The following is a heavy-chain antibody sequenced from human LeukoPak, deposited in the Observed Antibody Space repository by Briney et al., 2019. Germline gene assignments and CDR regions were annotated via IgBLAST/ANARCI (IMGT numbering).Heavy chain of an antibody. Sequence: QAGGSLRLSCAASGFTFSSYWMSWVRQAPGKGLEWVANIKQDGSEKYYVDSVKGRFTISRDNAKNSLYLQMNSLRAEDTAVYYCASPLWFGESNRLNPMIKTNPNDYWGQGTLVTVSS. V-gene: IGHV3-7*01. J-gene: IGHJ4*02. CDR3: ASPLWFGESNRLNPMIKTNPNDY. CDR1: GFTFSSYW. D-gene: IGHD3-10*01. CDR2: IKQDGSEK.